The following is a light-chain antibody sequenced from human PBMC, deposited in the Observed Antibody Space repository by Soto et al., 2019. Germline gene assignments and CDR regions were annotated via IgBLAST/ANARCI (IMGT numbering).Light chain of an antibody. CDR2: DAS. V-gene: IGKV1-5*01. Sequence: DVQMTQSPSTLAASVGDRVTITCRASENIKNWLAWYQQTPGKAPKVLISDASRLETGVPSRVSGSGYGTDFTLTLTSLQTDDFGTYHCQQYDVHPKTFGQGTKVEVK. CDR1: ENIKNW. J-gene: IGKJ1*01. CDR3: QQYDVHPKT.